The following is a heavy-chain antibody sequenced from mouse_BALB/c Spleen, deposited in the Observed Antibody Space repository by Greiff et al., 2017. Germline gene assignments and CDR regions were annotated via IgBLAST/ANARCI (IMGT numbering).Heavy chain of an antibody. Sequence: VKLVESGGGLVKPGGSLKLSCAASGFTFSSYAMSWVRQTPEKRLEWVASISSGGSTYYPDSVKGRFTISRDNARNILYLQMSSLRSEDTAMYYCARGITTVVEGAMDYWGQGTSVTVSS. CDR3: ARGITTVVEGAMDY. J-gene: IGHJ4*01. CDR2: ISSGGST. V-gene: IGHV5-6-5*01. D-gene: IGHD1-1*01. CDR1: GFTFSSYA.